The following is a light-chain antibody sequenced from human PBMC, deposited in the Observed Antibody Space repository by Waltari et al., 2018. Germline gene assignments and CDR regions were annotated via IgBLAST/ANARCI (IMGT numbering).Light chain of an antibody. CDR1: QGISKF. V-gene: IGKV1-16*01. J-gene: IGKJ4*01. CDR3: QQYKTFPLT. CDR2: GAS. Sequence: DIQMTQSPSSLAASVGDRVTITCRASQGISKFLAWFRQKPGKAPESLIYGASSLQRGVPSRFSGSGSGTDFTLTISSLQPEDFASYYCQQYKTFPLTFGGGTKVEIK.